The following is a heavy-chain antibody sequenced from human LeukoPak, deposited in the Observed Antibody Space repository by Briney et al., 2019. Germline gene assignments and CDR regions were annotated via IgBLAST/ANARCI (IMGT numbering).Heavy chain of an antibody. D-gene: IGHD6-19*01. J-gene: IGHJ4*02. V-gene: IGHV3-23*01. CDR3: AGDRNSDWYSPLHY. Sequence: GGSLRLSCVASGFTFTKCAMSWIRQAPGKGLEWVAIITATGDTAYYAGSVKGRFTISRDNSRNTVYMQMDSLRAEDTAIYYCAGDRNSDWYSPLHYWGQGSQVTVSP. CDR1: GFTFTKCA. CDR2: ITATGDTA.